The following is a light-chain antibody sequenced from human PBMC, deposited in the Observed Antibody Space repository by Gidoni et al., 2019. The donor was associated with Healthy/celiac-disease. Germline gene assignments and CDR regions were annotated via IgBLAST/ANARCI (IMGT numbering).Light chain of an antibody. V-gene: IGLV1-44*01. CDR1: SSNIGSNT. Sequence: QSVLTQPPSASGTPGPRVTIPCSGSSSNIGSNTVNWYQQLPGTAPKRLIYSNNPRPSGVPDRFSGSKSGTSASLAISGLQSEDEADYYCAAWDDSLNGRVFGGGTKLTVL. CDR2: SNN. J-gene: IGLJ3*02. CDR3: AAWDDSLNGRV.